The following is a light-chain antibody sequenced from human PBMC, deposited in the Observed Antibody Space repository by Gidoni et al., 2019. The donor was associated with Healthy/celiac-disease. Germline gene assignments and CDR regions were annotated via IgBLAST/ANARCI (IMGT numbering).Light chain of an antibody. CDR3: QQYGSSPYT. V-gene: IGKV3-20*01. CDR1: QSVSSSY. J-gene: IGKJ2*01. CDR2: GAS. Sequence: EIVLTQSPGTLSLSPGERATLSCRDSQSVSSSYLAWYQQKPGQAPRLLLYGASSRATGIPDRFSGSGSGTDFTLTISRLEPEDFAVYYCQQYGSSPYTFGQGTKLEIK.